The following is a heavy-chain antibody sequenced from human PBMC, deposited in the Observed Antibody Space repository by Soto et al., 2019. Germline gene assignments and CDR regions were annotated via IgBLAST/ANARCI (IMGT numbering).Heavy chain of an antibody. J-gene: IGHJ6*02. CDR2: ISYDGSNK. CDR3: AKEMRYYGSGSKTRKDYYYYGMDV. CDR1: GFTFSSYG. V-gene: IGHV3-30*18. D-gene: IGHD3-10*01. Sequence: QVQLVESGGGVVQPGRSLRLSCAASGFTFSSYGMHWVRQAPGKGLEWVAVISYDGSNKYYADSVKGRFTISRDNSKNSLYLQMNSLSAGDTAVYYCAKEMRYYGSGSKTRKDYYYYGMDVWGQGTTVTVSS.